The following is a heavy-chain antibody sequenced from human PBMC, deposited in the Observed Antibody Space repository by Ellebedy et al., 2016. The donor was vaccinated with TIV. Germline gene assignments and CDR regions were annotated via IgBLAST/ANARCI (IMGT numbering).Heavy chain of an antibody. CDR2: IKTDGSEK. D-gene: IGHD2/OR15-2a*01. CDR3: ARDFWAMDV. V-gene: IGHV3-7*03. Sequence: GESLKISCAASGFTISSYWMSWVRQAPGKGLEWVANIKTDGSEKYYVDSVKGRFTISRDNAKNSLYLQMNSLRAEDTAVYYCARDFWAMDVWGQGTTVTVSS. J-gene: IGHJ6*02. CDR1: GFTISSYW.